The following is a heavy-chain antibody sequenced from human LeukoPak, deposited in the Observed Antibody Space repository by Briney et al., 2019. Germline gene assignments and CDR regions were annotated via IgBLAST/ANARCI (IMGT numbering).Heavy chain of an antibody. Sequence: SETLSLTCAVYGGSFSGYYWSWIRQPPGKGLEWIGSIYHSGSTYYNPSLKSRVTISVDTSKNQSSLKLSSVTAADTAVYYCARGVWVDYWGQGTLVTVSS. CDR1: GGSFSGYY. J-gene: IGHJ4*02. V-gene: IGHV4-34*01. CDR3: ARGVWVDY. CDR2: IYHSGST. D-gene: IGHD1-14*01.